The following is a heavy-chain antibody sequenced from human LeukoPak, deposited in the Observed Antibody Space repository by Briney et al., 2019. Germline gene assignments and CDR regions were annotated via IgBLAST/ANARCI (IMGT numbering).Heavy chain of an antibody. V-gene: IGHV3-23*01. D-gene: IGHD6-13*01. J-gene: IGHJ4*02. CDR1: EFTFSDYA. CDR2: ISGSGDSI. Sequence: GGPLRLSCAASEFTFSDYAMSWVRQAPGKGLEWVSAISGSGDSIYYVDSVKGRFTISRDNSKNTLYLQMSSLRPEDTAVYYCAKGIRRYPEPSSWSCFDYWGQGTLVTVSS. CDR3: AKGIRRYPEPSSWSCFDY.